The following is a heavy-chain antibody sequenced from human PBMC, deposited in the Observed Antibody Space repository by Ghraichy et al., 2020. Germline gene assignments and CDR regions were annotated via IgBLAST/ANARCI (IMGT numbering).Heavy chain of an antibody. D-gene: IGHD2-15*01. CDR3: ARRGSGPLRY. V-gene: IGHV4-34*01. J-gene: IGHJ4*02. Sequence: SETLSLTCAVYGGSFSGYYWSWIRQPPGKGLEWIGEINHSGSTNYNPSLKSRVTISVDTSKNQFSLKLSSVTAADTAVYYCARRGSGPLRYWGQGTLVTVSS. CDR2: INHSGST. CDR1: GGSFSGYY.